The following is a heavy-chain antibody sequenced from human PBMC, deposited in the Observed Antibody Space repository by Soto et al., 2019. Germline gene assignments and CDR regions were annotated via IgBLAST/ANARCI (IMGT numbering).Heavy chain of an antibody. CDR3: AKPPLVMDLGFDD. CDR1: GFTFSNYV. D-gene: IGHD3-16*01. V-gene: IGHV3-23*01. J-gene: IGHJ4*02. CDR2: ISGSGDNT. Sequence: GGSLRLSCAASGFTFSNYVMSWVRQAPGKGLEWVSPISGSGDNTYYADSVKGRFTISRDNSKNTLFLQMNSLRAEDTAVYYWAKPPLVMDLGFDDWGQGTLVNVSS.